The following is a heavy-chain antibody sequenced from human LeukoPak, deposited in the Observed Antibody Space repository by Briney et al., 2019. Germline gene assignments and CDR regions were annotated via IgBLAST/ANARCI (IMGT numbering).Heavy chain of an antibody. CDR2: IYYSGTT. V-gene: IGHV4-39*07. CDR3: ARDQGAVAGIDP. D-gene: IGHD6-19*01. J-gene: IGHJ5*02. CDR1: GASISTIISY. Sequence: SETLSLTCTVSGASISTIISYWGWIRQTPGKGLEWIGSIYYSGTTYYNPSLESRVTISIDTSKNQFSVKLTSVTAADTAVYYCARDQGAVAGIDPWGQGTLVTVS.